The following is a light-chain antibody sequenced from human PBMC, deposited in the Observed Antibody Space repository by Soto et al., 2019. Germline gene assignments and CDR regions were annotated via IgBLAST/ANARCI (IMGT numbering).Light chain of an antibody. CDR2: GAF. V-gene: IGKV3-15*01. Sequence: EILMRQSPVTLSVSPGERATLSCRASQSVSSNLAWYQQKPGQAPSLLIYGAFTRATGIPARFSCTGSGTEFTLTISSLQSEDFALYYCQQYNDWPLTFGQGTKVDIK. CDR3: QQYNDWPLT. J-gene: IGKJ1*01. CDR1: QSVSSN.